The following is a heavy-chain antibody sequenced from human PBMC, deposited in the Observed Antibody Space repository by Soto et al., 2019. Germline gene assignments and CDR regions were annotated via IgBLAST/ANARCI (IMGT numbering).Heavy chain of an antibody. D-gene: IGHD6-19*01. J-gene: IGHJ4*02. V-gene: IGHV2-5*02. CDR2: IYWDDDK. Sequence: SGPTLVNPTQTLTLTCTFSGFSLSTSGVAVGWIRQPPGKALEWLALIYWDDDKRYSPSLKSRLTIAKDTSKDQVVLTMTDMDPVDTATYYCARRGYSSGWYTYFDHWGQGALVTVSS. CDR3: ARRGYSSGWYTYFDH. CDR1: GFSLSTSGVA.